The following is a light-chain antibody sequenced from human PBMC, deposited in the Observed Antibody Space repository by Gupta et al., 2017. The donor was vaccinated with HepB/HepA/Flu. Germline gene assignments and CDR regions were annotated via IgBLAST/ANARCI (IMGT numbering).Light chain of an antibody. CDR3: QQQNSSPRT. V-gene: IGKV1-9*01. CDR1: QGISSY. CDR2: AAS. J-gene: IGKJ1*01. Sequence: DIQLTQSPSFLSASVRDRVTITCRASQGISSYLAWYQQKPGKAPKLLIYAASTLQSGVPSRFSGSGSGTEFTLTISSLQPEDFATYYCQQQNSSPRTFGQGTKVEIK.